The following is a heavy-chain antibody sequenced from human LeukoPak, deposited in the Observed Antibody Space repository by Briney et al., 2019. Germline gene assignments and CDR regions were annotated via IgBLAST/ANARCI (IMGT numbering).Heavy chain of an antibody. CDR2: IWYDGSNK. V-gene: IGHV3-33*08. J-gene: IGHJ5*02. CDR1: GFTFTTYW. Sequence: PGGSLRLSCAASGFTFTTYWMHWVRQAPGKGLEWVAVIWYDGSNKYYADSVKGRFTISRDNSKNTLYLQMNSLRAEDTAVYYCARDRRLHNWFDPWGQGTLVTVSS. CDR3: ARDRRLHNWFDP.